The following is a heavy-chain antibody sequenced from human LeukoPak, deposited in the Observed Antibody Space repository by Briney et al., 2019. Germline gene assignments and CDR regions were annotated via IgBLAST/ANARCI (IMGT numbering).Heavy chain of an antibody. CDR3: GKHCLTTTTILFDC. J-gene: IGHJ4*02. V-gene: IGHV3-23*01. CDR1: GFTFTSYA. CDR2: ISGSGDTT. Sequence: HAGGSLRLACAASGFTFTSYAMSWVRQPPGKGLEWVAPISGSGDTTYYSDSVKCRFTISTYSFKNTLYFEMNSLRAEDTAIYYCGKHCLTTTTILFDCWGQGTMVTVSS. D-gene: IGHD4-11*01.